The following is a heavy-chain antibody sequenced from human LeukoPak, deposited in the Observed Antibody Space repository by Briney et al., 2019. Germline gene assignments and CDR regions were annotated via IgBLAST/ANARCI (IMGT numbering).Heavy chain of an antibody. D-gene: IGHD2-2*01. Sequence: GESLKISCKGSGYSFTSYWISWVRQMPGKGLEWMGRIDSSDSYTNYSPSFQGHVSISADKSISTAYLQWSSLKASDTAMYYCARHSRYCSSTSCYAYYWGQGTLVTVSS. CDR2: IDSSDSYT. J-gene: IGHJ4*02. V-gene: IGHV5-10-1*01. CDR1: GYSFTSYW. CDR3: ARHSRYCSSTSCYAYY.